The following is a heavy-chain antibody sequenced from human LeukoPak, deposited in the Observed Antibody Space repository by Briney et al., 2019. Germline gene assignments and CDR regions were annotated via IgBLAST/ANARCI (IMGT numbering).Heavy chain of an antibody. J-gene: IGHJ6*02. Sequence: PGGSLRLSCAASGFTFSSYSMNWVRQAPGKGLEWVSSISSSSSYIYYADSVKGRFTISRDNAKNSLYLRMNSLRAEDTAVYYCARVGLPVYYYYGMDVWGQGTTVTVSS. CDR3: ARVGLPVYYYYGMDV. CDR1: GFTFSSYS. D-gene: IGHD5/OR15-5a*01. V-gene: IGHV3-21*01. CDR2: ISSSSSYI.